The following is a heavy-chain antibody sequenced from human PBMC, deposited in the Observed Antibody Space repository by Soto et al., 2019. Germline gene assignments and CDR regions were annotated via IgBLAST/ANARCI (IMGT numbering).Heavy chain of an antibody. CDR3: AKTVVQSFSYDFWRPGCYYMDV. J-gene: IGHJ6*03. D-gene: IGHD3-3*01. Sequence: EVQLLESGGGLVQPGGSLRLSCAASGFTFSSYAMSWVRQAPGKGLEWVSAISGSGGSTYYADSVKGRFTISRDNSKNTLHLQMNSLRAEDTAVYYCAKTVVQSFSYDFWRPGCYYMDVWGKGTTVTVSS. V-gene: IGHV3-23*01. CDR1: GFTFSSYA. CDR2: ISGSGGST.